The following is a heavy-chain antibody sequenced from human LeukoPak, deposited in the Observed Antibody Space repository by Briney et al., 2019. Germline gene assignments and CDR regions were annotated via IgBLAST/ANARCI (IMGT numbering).Heavy chain of an antibody. CDR3: ARGQYKSGWYYEY. CDR1: GGSFSGYF. CDR2: INHYGNT. V-gene: IGHV4-34*01. D-gene: IGHD6-19*01. Sequence: SETLSLTCAVYGGSFSGYFWSWIRRPPGKGLEWIGEINHYGNTNYNSSLKSRVTISVDTSKNQFSLKLSSVTAADTAVYYCARGQYKSGWYYEYWGQGTLVTVS. J-gene: IGHJ4*02.